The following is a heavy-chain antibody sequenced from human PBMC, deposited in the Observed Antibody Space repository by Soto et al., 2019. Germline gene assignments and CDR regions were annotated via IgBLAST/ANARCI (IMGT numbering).Heavy chain of an antibody. V-gene: IGHV4-34*01. J-gene: IGHJ4*02. CDR2: INHSGST. CDR1: GGSFSGYY. CDR3: ARGRHYCDSSGYYLLYY. D-gene: IGHD3-22*01. Sequence: SETLSLTCAVYGGSFSGYYWSWIRQPPGKGLEWIGEINHSGSTNYNPSLKSRVTISVDTSKNQFSLKLSSVTAASTAVYYCARGRHYCDSSGYYLLYYWGQGTLVIVS.